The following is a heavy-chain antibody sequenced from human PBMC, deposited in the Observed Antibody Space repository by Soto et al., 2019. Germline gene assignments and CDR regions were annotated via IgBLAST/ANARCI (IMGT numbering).Heavy chain of an antibody. CDR1: GFTFSSYG. J-gene: IGHJ6*02. CDR3: ARAGMYCSSTSCYANGMDV. CDR2: IWYDGSNK. V-gene: IGHV3-33*01. D-gene: IGHD2-2*01. Sequence: QVQLVESGGGVVQPGRSLRLSCAAYGFTFSSYGMHWVRQAPGKGLEWVAVIWYDGSNKYYADSVKGRFTISRDNSKNTLYLQMNSLRAEDTAVYYCARAGMYCSSTSCYANGMDVWGQGTTVTVSS.